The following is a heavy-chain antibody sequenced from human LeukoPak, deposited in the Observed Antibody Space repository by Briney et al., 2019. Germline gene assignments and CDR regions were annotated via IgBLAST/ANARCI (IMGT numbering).Heavy chain of an antibody. CDR3: ARFDTMIWEVGA. D-gene: IGHD3-10*01. CDR1: GGTFSSYA. J-gene: IGHJ5*02. CDR2: INPNSGGT. Sequence: GASVKVSCKASGGTFSSYAISWVRQAPGQGLEWMGWINPNSGGTNYAQKFQGRVTMTRDTSISTAYMEMSRLTSDDTAVYYCARFDTMIWEVGAWGQGTLVTVSS. V-gene: IGHV1-2*02.